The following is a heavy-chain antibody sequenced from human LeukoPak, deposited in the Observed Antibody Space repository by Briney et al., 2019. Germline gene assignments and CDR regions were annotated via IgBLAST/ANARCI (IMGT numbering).Heavy chain of an antibody. CDR1: GFTFRNYV. V-gene: IGHV3-30-3*01. CDR2: TTSDLNVK. D-gene: IGHD3-10*01. Sequence: GGSLRLSCAASGFTFRNYVIHWVRQAPGKGLEWVAVTTSDLNVKLYADSVKGRFTISRDNSRSTLYLQMNSLRPEDTAIYCCAREGYYGSGSPPSLYFDYWGQGTLVTVSS. CDR3: AREGYYGSGSPPSLYFDY. J-gene: IGHJ4*02.